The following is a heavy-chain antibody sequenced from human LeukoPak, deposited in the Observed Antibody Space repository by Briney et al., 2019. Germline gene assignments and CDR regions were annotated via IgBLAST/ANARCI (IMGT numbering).Heavy chain of an antibody. CDR1: GFTFSSYG. Sequence: GGSLRLSCAASGFTFSSYGMHWVRQAPGKGLEWVAFIRYDGSNKYYADSVKGRFTISRDNSKNTLYLQMNSLRAEDTAVYYCAKVGLPPDSGSYMEPKMGRAFDIWGQGTMVTVSS. V-gene: IGHV3-30*02. D-gene: IGHD1-26*01. CDR2: IRYDGSNK. CDR3: AKVGLPPDSGSYMEPKMGRAFDI. J-gene: IGHJ3*02.